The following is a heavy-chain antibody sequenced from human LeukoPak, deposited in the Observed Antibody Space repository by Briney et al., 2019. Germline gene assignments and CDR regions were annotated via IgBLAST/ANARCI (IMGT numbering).Heavy chain of an antibody. V-gene: IGHV3-20*04. CDR1: GFTFDDYD. Sequence: GGSLRLSCAASGFTFDDYDMSWVRQAPGKGLEWASGINWDGGRIGYADSVKGRFTISRDNAQNSLYLQMNSLKTEDTAVYYCTTDLYYYDSSGYTEYYYYYYMDVWGKGTTVTISS. CDR3: TTDLYYYDSSGYTEYYYYYYMDV. D-gene: IGHD3-22*01. CDR2: INWDGGRI. J-gene: IGHJ6*03.